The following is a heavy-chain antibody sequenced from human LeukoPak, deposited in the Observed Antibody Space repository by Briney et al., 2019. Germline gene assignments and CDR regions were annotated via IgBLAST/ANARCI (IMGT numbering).Heavy chain of an antibody. CDR1: GGPFSGYF. CDR3: ARVSSLIDY. Sequence: SETLSLTCAVSGGPFSGYFWSWIRQSSGKGLEWIGYIYYSGSTYYNPSLKSRVTISVDTSKNQFSLKLSSVTAADTAVYYCARVSSLIDYWGQGTLVTVSS. V-gene: IGHV4-59*06. D-gene: IGHD5/OR15-5a*01. J-gene: IGHJ4*02. CDR2: IYYSGST.